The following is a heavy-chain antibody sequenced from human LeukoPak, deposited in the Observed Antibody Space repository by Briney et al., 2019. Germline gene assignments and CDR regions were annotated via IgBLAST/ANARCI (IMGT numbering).Heavy chain of an antibody. CDR2: ISPGGETP. CDR1: GSGFTFSVHG. J-gene: IGHJ4*02. CDR3: ARVVQGGFDY. V-gene: IGHV3-21*01. Sequence: GGSLRLSCAASGSGFTFSVHGINWIRQAPGKGLEWVSAISPGGETPYYADSVKGRFTISRDNAKNSLYLQMNSLRAEDTAVYYCARVVQGGFDYWGQGTLVTVSS. D-gene: IGHD3-16*01.